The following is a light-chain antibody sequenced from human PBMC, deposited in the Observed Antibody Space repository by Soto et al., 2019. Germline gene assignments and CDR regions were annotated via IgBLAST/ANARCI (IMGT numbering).Light chain of an antibody. V-gene: IGKV3-20*01. CDR1: QSVRSSY. CDR2: GAS. J-gene: IGKJ4*01. Sequence: GVSQSPCPLSLSTGERATLSCRASQSVRSSYFAWYQQKPGQAPRLLIFGASTRAPGIPDRFSGSGSGTDFTLTISKLEPEDFALFYCQQYGNSPLTFGGGTKVDI. CDR3: QQYGNSPLT.